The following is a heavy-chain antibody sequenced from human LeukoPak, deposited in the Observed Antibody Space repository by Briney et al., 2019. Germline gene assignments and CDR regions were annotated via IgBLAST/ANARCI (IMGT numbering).Heavy chain of an antibody. Sequence: ASVKLSCKASGYTFTGYYVHWVRQTPGQGLEWMGWINPNSAGTQYAQKFQGRVTMTRDTSSSTACMELSRLKSDDTAVYYCATYSGPLGYWGKGTMVTVSS. D-gene: IGHD6-19*01. CDR2: INPNSAGT. V-gene: IGHV1-2*02. CDR3: ATYSGPLGY. J-gene: IGHJ4*02. CDR1: GYTFTGYY.